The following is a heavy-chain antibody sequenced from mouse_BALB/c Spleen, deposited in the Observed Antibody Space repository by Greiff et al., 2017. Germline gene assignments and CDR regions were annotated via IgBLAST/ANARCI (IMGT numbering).Heavy chain of an antibody. Sequence: EVQLQQSGPGLVKPSQSLSLTCTVTGYSITSDYAWNWIRQFPGNKLEWMGDISYSGSTSYNPSLKSRISITRDTSKNQFFLQLNSVTTEDTATYYCARRRDSDGDYAMDYWGQGTSVTVSS. J-gene: IGHJ4*01. CDR1: GYSITSDYA. V-gene: IGHV3-2*02. CDR2: ISYSGST. CDR3: ARRRDSDGDYAMDY. D-gene: IGHD3-3*01.